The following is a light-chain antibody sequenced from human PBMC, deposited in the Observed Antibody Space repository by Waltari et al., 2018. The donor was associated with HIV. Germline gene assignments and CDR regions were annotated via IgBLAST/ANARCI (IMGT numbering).Light chain of an antibody. Sequence: EIVLTQSPGTLSLSPGERATLSCRASQSVSSGHLAWYQQKPGQAPRLLISGASTRATGVTDRFSGSGSEPDFTLTITRLEPEDFAVYYCQQYRNSLWTFGQGTKVEIK. CDR2: GAS. CDR3: QQYRNSLWT. V-gene: IGKV3-20*01. CDR1: QSVSSGH. J-gene: IGKJ1*01.